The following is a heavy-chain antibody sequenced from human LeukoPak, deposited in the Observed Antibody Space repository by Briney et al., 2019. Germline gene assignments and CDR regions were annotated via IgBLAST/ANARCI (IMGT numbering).Heavy chain of an antibody. Sequence: ASVKVSCKASGGTFSSYAISWVRQAPGQGLEWMGGIIPILDTANYAQKFQDRVTITADESTGTAYMELSSLRSEDTAVYYCARTSGIADRRLFDYWGQGTLVTVSS. J-gene: IGHJ4*02. D-gene: IGHD1-14*01. CDR1: GGTFSSYA. V-gene: IGHV1-69*13. CDR3: ARTSGIADRRLFDY. CDR2: IIPILDTA.